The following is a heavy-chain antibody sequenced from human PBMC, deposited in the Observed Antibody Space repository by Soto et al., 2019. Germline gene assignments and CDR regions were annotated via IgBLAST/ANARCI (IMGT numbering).Heavy chain of an antibody. CDR3: AKESVVVVPDANSGMDV. Sequence: PWGSPLISCASSVFPFRFHGMDWVRQAPGKGLEWVSAISGSGGSTYYADSVKGRFTISRDNSKNTLYLQMNSLRAEDTAVYYCAKESVVVVPDANSGMDVWGQGTTVTVSS. J-gene: IGHJ6*01. CDR2: ISGSGGST. CDR1: VFPFRFHG. D-gene: IGHD2-2*01. V-gene: IGHV3-23*01.